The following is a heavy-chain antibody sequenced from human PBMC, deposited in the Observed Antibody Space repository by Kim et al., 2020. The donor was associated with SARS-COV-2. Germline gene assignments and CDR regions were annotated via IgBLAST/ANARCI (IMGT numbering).Heavy chain of an antibody. J-gene: IGHJ5*02. Sequence: YADSVKGRFTIARDNSKNTLYLQMNSLRAEDTAVYYCALCGSGRGNWFDPWGQGTLVTVSS. CDR3: ALCGSGRGNWFDP. D-gene: IGHD3-10*01. V-gene: IGHV3-23*01.